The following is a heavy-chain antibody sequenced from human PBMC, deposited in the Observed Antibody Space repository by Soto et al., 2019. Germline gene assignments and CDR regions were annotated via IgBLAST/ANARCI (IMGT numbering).Heavy chain of an antibody. V-gene: IGHV3-23*01. D-gene: IGHD4-17*01. CDR1: GLSFTSYA. Sequence: EVQLLESGGGVVRPGGSLRLSCVASGLSFTSYAMTWVRQSPGKGLEWVASVTGSGAGTSYADSVRGRFTISRDNSKNRLYLQVDSLRAEDTAVYYCGKDPNGDYVGAFDFWGQGTMVTVSS. J-gene: IGHJ3*01. CDR3: GKDPNGDYVGAFDF. CDR2: VTGSGAGT.